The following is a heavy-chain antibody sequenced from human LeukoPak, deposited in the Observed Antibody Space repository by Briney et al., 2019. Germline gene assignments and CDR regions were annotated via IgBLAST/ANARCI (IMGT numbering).Heavy chain of an antibody. D-gene: IGHD3-10*01. CDR3: ARGHFTMVRGPKGAFDY. CDR1: GGSFSGYY. J-gene: IGHJ4*02. Sequence: SETLSLTCSVYGGSFSGYYWSWIRQPPGKGLEWIGEINHSGSTNYNPSLKSRVTISVDTSKNQFSLKLSSVTAADTAVYYCARGHFTMVRGPKGAFDYWGQGTLVTVSS. V-gene: IGHV4-34*01. CDR2: INHSGST.